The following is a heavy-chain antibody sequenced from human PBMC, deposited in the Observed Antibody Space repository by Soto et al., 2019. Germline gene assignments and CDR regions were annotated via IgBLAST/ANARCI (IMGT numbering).Heavy chain of an antibody. CDR2: IWYDGSNK. J-gene: IGHJ4*02. V-gene: IGHV3-33*01. D-gene: IGHD3-22*01. CDR1: GFTFSSYG. Sequence: PGGSLRLSCAASGFTFSSYGMHWVRQAPGKGLEWVAVIWYDGSNKYYADSVKGRFTISRDNSKNTLYLQMNTLRAEDTAVYFSGRWYVYDGSGWLDYWGQG. CDR3: GRWYVYDGSGWLDY.